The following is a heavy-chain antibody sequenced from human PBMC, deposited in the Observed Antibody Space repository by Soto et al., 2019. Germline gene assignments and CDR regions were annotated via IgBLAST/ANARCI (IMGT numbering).Heavy chain of an antibody. D-gene: IGHD2-15*01. CDR1: GFTFTSSA. Sequence: ASVKVSCKASGFTFTSSAVQWVRQARGQRLEWIGWIVVGSGNTNYAQKFQERVTITREMSTSTAYMELSSLSSEDTAVYYCSEEAPRHRYCSGCSCYYGASLRYGMDVWVQGTTVTVSS. V-gene: IGHV1-58*01. J-gene: IGHJ6*02. CDR3: SEEAPRHRYCSGCSCYYGASLRYGMDV. CDR2: IVVGSGNT.